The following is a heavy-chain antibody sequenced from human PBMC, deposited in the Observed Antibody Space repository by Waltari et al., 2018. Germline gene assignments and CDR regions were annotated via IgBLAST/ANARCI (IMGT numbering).Heavy chain of an antibody. CDR2: VYYSGST. CDR3: ARSQTGYSSSSCLDN. Sequence: QVQLQESGPGLVKPSETLSLTCTVSGDSISSHYWSWIRQPPGKGLEWIGYVYYSGSTNYNPACESRVTISVDTSKNQFSLTLNSVTAADTAVYYCARSQTGYSSSSCLDNWGQGTLVTVSS. D-gene: IGHD6-6*01. V-gene: IGHV4-59*11. CDR1: GDSISSHY. J-gene: IGHJ4*02.